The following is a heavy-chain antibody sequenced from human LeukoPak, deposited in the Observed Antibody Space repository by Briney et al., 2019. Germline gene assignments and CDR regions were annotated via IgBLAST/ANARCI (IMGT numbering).Heavy chain of an antibody. CDR1: GGSISSYY. V-gene: IGHV4-59*01. D-gene: IGHD5-18*01. J-gene: IGHJ3*02. CDR3: ARLPGFRGYSYGETWSAFDI. CDR2: IYYSGST. Sequence: SETLSLTCTVSGGSISSYYWSRIRQPPGKGLEWIGYIYYSGSTNYNPSLKSRVTISVDTSKNQFSLKLSSVTAADTAVYYCARLPGFRGYSYGETWSAFDIWGQGTMVTVSS.